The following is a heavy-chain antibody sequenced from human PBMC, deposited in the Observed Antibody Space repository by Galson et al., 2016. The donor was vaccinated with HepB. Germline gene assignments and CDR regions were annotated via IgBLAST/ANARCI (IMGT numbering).Heavy chain of an antibody. V-gene: IGHV3-23*01. CDR3: AKRALVAGLNWFAS. D-gene: IGHD6-25*01. J-gene: IGHJ5*01. Sequence: SLRLSCAASGFTFGTYAMTWVRQTPGKGLEWVSSINGDGSTTHYKDSVKGRFTISRDNSQNTLYLWMSSLRAEDSAVYYCAKRALVAGLNWFASWGQGTLVTVSS. CDR2: INGDGSTT. CDR1: GFTFGTYA.